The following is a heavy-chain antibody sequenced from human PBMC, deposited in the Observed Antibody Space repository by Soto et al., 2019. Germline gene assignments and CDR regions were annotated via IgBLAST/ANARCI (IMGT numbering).Heavy chain of an antibody. CDR2: IYYSGST. Sequence: SETLSLTCTVSGGSISSSSYYWGWIRQPPGKGLEWIGSIYYSGSTYCNPSLKSRVTISVDTSKNQFSLKLSSVTAADTAVYYCARRKTTVTTRYYYYYYMDVWGKGTTVTVSS. CDR1: GGSISSSSYY. D-gene: IGHD4-17*01. J-gene: IGHJ6*03. CDR3: ARRKTTVTTRYYYYYYMDV. V-gene: IGHV4-39*01.